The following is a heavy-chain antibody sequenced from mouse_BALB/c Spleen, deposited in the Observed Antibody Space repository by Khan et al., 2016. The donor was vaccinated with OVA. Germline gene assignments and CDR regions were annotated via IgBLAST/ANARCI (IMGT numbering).Heavy chain of an antibody. Sequence: EVKLLESGGGLVQPGGSLKLSCAASGFDFSRYWMSWVRQAPGKGLEWIGEINPDSSTINYTPSLRDKFIISRDNAKNTLYLQMSKVIAEDTALYACARGGYYGYFEVWGAGTTVTVSS. D-gene: IGHD2-2*01. V-gene: IGHV4-1*02. CDR1: GFDFSRYW. CDR2: INPDSSTI. J-gene: IGHJ1*01. CDR3: ARGGYYGYFEV.